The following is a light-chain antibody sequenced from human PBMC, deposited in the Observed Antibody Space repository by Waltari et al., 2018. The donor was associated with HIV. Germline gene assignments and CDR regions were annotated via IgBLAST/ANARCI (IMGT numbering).Light chain of an antibody. J-gene: IGKJ1*01. CDR3: QQYNNYSRT. CDR1: QSISSW. CDR2: KAS. Sequence: DIQMTQSPSTLSASVGDRVTITCRASQSISSWLAWYQQKPGKAPKLLIYKASSLESGVPSRFSGSGSGTEFTLTINSLQPDDLATYYCQQYNNYSRTFGQGTEVEIK. V-gene: IGKV1-5*03.